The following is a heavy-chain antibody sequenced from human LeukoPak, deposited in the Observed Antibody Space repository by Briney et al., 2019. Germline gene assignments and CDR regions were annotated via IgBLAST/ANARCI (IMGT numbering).Heavy chain of an antibody. Sequence: GGSLRLSCAASGFTVSSKYMSWVRQAPGKGLECVSIIYGGGRTYYADSVQGRFTISRDNSKNTMYLQMNSLRAEDTTIYYCAKEEFSGYDAFDIWGQGTMVTVSS. J-gene: IGHJ3*02. CDR1: GFTVSSKY. D-gene: IGHD5-12*01. CDR2: IYGGGRT. CDR3: AKEEFSGYDAFDI. V-gene: IGHV3-66*01.